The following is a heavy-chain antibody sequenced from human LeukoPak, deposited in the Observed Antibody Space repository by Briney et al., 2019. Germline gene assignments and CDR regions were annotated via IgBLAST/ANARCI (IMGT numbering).Heavy chain of an antibody. V-gene: IGHV5-51*01. J-gene: IGHJ4*02. D-gene: IGHD3-22*01. CDR2: IYPGDSDT. CDR1: GYSFTSYW. CDR3: ARSPTPDSSGYYSDY. Sequence: GESLKISCKGSGYSFTSYWIGWVRRMPGKGLEWMGIIYPGDSDTRYSPSFQGQVTISADKSISTAYPQWSSLKASDTAMYYCARSPTPDSSGYYSDYWGQGTLVTVSS.